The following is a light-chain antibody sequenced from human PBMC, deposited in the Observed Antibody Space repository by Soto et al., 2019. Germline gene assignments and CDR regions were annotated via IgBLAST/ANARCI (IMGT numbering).Light chain of an antibody. CDR1: QTISSW. J-gene: IGKJ1*01. CDR3: QHYNSYSEA. CDR2: KAS. Sequence: DIQMTQSPSTLSGSVGDRVTITCRASQTISSWLAWYQQKPGKAPKLLIYKASTLKSGVPSRFSGSGSGTEFTLTISSLQPDDFETYYCQHYNSYSEAFGQGTKADIK. V-gene: IGKV1-5*03.